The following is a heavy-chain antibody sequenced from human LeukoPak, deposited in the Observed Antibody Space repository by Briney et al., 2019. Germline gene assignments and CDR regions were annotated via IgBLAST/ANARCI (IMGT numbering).Heavy chain of an antibody. CDR2: IKQDETEK. CDR3: ARDTYRFFDL. Sequence: GESLRLSCTASGFTFSNFWMGWVRQAPGKGLEWVANIKQDETEKFYLGSVKGRFTISRDNAKNSLYLQMNSLRAEDTAVYYCARDTYRFFDLWGRGTLVTVSS. V-gene: IGHV3-7*01. J-gene: IGHJ2*01. CDR1: GFTFSNFW.